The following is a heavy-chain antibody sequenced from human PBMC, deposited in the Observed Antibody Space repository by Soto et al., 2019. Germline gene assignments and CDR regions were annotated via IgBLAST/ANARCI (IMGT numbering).Heavy chain of an antibody. Sequence: QVQLVESGGGVVQPGRSLRLSCAASGFTFSSYGMHWVRQAPGKGLEWVAVISYDGSNKYYADSVKGRFTISRDNSKNMLDLQMNSLRAEDTAGYYCAKDYLWFGEQGNYFDYWGQGTLVTVSS. CDR2: ISYDGSNK. CDR3: AKDYLWFGEQGNYFDY. CDR1: GFTFSSYG. D-gene: IGHD3-10*01. V-gene: IGHV3-30*18. J-gene: IGHJ4*02.